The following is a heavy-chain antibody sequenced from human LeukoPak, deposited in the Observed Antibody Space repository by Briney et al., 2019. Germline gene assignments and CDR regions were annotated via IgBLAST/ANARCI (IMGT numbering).Heavy chain of an antibody. D-gene: IGHD3-16*02. CDR3: ARVHDYVWGSYRYYFDY. V-gene: IGHV3-7*01. Sequence: GGSLRLSCAASGFTFSSYWMSWVRQAPGKGLEWVANIKQDGSGKYYVDSVKGRFTISRDNAKNSLYLQMNSLRAEDTAVYYCARVHDYVWGSYRYYFDYWGQGTLVTVSS. CDR2: IKQDGSGK. J-gene: IGHJ4*02. CDR1: GFTFSSYW.